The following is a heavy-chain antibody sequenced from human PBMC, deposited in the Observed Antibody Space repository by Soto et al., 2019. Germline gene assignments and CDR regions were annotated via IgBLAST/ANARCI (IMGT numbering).Heavy chain of an antibody. CDR2: ISAYNGNT. J-gene: IGHJ6*02. CDR3: ARDPSCSGCSCNHPRYYYGMDV. CDR1: GYTFTSSG. D-gene: IGHD2-15*01. Sequence: GASVKVSCTASGYTFTSSGVSWVREAPVQGREWIEWISAYNGNTNYAQKLQGRVTMITDTSTSTAYMELRSLRSDDTSVYYCARDPSCSGCSCNHPRYYYGMDVGGQGTTVTVSS. V-gene: IGHV1-18*01.